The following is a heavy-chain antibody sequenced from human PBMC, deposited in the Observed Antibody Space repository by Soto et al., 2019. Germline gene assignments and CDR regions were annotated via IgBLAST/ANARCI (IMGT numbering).Heavy chain of an antibody. CDR3: ARLLRGYSGAGDY. V-gene: IGHV1-69*05. CDR1: GGTFSSYA. Sequence: QVQLVQSGAEVKKPGSSVKVSCKASGGTFSSYAISWVRQAPGQGLEWMGGIIPIFGTAKYAQKFQGRVTXPXDXXTSTAYMELSSLRSEDTAVYYCARLLRGYSGAGDYWGQGTLVTVSS. CDR2: IIPIFGTA. D-gene: IGHD5-12*01. J-gene: IGHJ4*02.